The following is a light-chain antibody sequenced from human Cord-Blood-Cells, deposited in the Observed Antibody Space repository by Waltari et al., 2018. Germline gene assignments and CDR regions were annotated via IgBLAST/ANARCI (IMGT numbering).Light chain of an antibody. CDR2: DVS. V-gene: IGLV2-14*01. CDR3: SSYTSSSTYV. CDR1: SSNVGGYNY. J-gene: IGLJ1*01. Sequence: QSALTHPASVSGSPGRPIPIPCPGPSSNVGGYNYFSWYQQHPGKAPKLMIYDVSKRPSGVSNRFSGSKSGNTASLTISGLQAEDEADYYCSSYTSSSTYVFGTGTKVTVL.